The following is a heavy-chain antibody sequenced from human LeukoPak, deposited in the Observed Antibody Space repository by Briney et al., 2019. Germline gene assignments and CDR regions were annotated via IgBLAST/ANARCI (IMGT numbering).Heavy chain of an antibody. CDR1: GGSISSSSYY. D-gene: IGHD3-22*01. V-gene: IGHV4-39*07. CDR3: ASFAVITDYFDY. Sequence: PSETLSLTCTVSGGSISSSSYYWGWIRQPPGKGLEWIGSIYYSGSTYYNPSLKSRVTISVDTSKNQFSLKLSSVTAADTAVYYCASFAVITDYFDYWGQGTLVTVSS. J-gene: IGHJ4*02. CDR2: IYYSGST.